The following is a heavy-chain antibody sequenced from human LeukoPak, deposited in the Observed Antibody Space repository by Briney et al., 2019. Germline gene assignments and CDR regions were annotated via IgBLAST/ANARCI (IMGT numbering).Heavy chain of an antibody. Sequence: GGSLRLSCVASGFTFGKYWMSWVRQAPGKGLEWVANIKLDGSEENYVDSVKGRFTISRDNTKNSLYLQMNSLRAEDTAVFYCARDQYDTWSRRGNFDSWGQGTLVIVSS. J-gene: IGHJ4*02. D-gene: IGHD3-3*01. CDR2: IKLDGSEE. V-gene: IGHV3-7*03. CDR3: ARDQYDTWSRRGNFDS. CDR1: GFTFGKYW.